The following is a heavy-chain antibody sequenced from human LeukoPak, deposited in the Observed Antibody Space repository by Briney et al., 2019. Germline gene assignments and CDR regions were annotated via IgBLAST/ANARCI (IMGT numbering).Heavy chain of an antibody. V-gene: IGHV3-53*05. CDR1: GFTVSSNY. CDR2: IYSGGST. D-gene: IGHD6-13*01. J-gene: IGHJ4*02. CDR3: ARVSGAEAATGGYFDR. Sequence: PGGSLRLSCAASGFTVSSNYMSWVRQAPGKGLEWVSVIYSGGSTYYADSVKGRFTISRDNSKNTLYLQMNSLSTEDTAVYYCARVSGAEAATGGYFDRWGQGTLVTVSS.